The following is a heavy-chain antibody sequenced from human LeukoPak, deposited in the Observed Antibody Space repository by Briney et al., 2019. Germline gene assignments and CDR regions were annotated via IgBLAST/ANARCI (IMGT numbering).Heavy chain of an antibody. Sequence: GASMKVSCKASGYTFIGYYMHWVRQAPGQGLEWMGWINPNSGGTNYAQKFQGRVTMTRDTSISTAYMELSRLRSDDTAVYYCARGRSGLLRPSTTYATWGQGTLVTVSS. J-gene: IGHJ5*02. V-gene: IGHV1-2*02. D-gene: IGHD2/OR15-2a*01. CDR1: GYTFIGYY. CDR3: ARGRSGLLRPSTTYAT. CDR2: INPNSGGT.